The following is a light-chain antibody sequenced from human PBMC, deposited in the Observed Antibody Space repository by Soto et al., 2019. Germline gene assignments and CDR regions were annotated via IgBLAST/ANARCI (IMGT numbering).Light chain of an antibody. CDR1: SSDVGDYDY. J-gene: IGLJ2*01. CDR2: DVS. V-gene: IGLV2-14*01. Sequence: QSALTQPASMSGSPGQSITISCTGTSSDVGDYDYVSWYQQHPGKAPKLMIYDVSNRPSGVSNRFSGSKSGNTASLTISGLQAEDEADYYCSSYTASSTLVFGGGTKVTVL. CDR3: SSYTASSTLV.